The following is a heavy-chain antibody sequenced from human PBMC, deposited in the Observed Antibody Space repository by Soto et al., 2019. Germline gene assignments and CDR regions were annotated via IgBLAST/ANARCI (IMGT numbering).Heavy chain of an antibody. V-gene: IGHV3-30-3*01. CDR2: ISYDGSNK. D-gene: IGHD6-13*01. J-gene: IGHJ6*02. Sequence: RGSLGLSCASSGFTFSSYAMHWVRQAPGKGLEWVAVISYDGSNKYYADSVKGRFTISRDNPKNTLYLQMNSLRAEDTAVYYCARVMYSSSWYYYYYGMDVWGQGTTVTVSS. CDR1: GFTFSSYA. CDR3: ARVMYSSSWYYYYYGMDV.